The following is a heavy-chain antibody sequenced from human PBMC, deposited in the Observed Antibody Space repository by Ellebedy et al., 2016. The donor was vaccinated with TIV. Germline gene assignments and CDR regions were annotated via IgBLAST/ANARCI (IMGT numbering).Heavy chain of an antibody. CDR2: IYYRSKWYY. CDR3: ARYNSGWKIFDY. Sequence: MPSETLSLTCAISGDSVSSNSPTWNWIRQSPSRGLERLGRIYYRSKWYYEYAVSVYSRITINPDTSKNQFSLQLNSVTPEDTAVYYCARYNSGWKIFDYWGQGTLVTVSS. D-gene: IGHD6-19*01. CDR1: GDSVSSNSPT. V-gene: IGHV6-1*01. J-gene: IGHJ4*02.